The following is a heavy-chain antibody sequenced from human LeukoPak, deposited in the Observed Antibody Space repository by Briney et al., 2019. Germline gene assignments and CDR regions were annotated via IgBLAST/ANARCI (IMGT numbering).Heavy chain of an antibody. CDR1: GFIFSSYA. Sequence: GGSLRLSCAASGFIFSSYAMSWVRQVPGKGLEWVSTITGSGDSTYYADSVKGRFTISRDNSKNTLYLQMNSLRAEDTAVYYCAKDKGQSSGSTDYWGQGTLVTVSS. D-gene: IGHD6-19*01. CDR2: ITGSGDST. J-gene: IGHJ4*02. CDR3: AKDKGQSSGSTDY. V-gene: IGHV3-23*01.